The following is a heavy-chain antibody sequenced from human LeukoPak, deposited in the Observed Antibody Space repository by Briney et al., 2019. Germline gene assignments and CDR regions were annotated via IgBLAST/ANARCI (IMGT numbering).Heavy chain of an antibody. J-gene: IGHJ3*02. CDR3: AAYDSSGYYGLHLGAFDI. Sequence: SVRVSCKASGFTFTSSAMQWVRQARGQRLEWIGWIVVGSGNTNYAQKFQERVTITRDMSTSTAYMEMSSLRSEDTAVYYCAAYDSSGYYGLHLGAFDIWGQRTLVTVSS. D-gene: IGHD3-22*01. CDR2: IVVGSGNT. V-gene: IGHV1-58*02. CDR1: GFTFTSSA.